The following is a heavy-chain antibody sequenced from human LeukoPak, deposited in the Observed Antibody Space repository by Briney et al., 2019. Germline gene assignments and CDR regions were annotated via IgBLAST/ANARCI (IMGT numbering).Heavy chain of an antibody. CDR2: IKSKTDGGTT. Sequence: GGSLRLSCAASGFTFSSYWMHWVRQAPGKGLEWVGRIKSKTDGGTTDYAAPVKGRFTISRDDSKNTLYLQMNSLRAEDTAVYYCANGPYSSGWYYFDYWGQGTLVTVSS. J-gene: IGHJ4*02. CDR3: ANGPYSSGWYYFDY. V-gene: IGHV3-15*01. D-gene: IGHD6-19*01. CDR1: GFTFSSYW.